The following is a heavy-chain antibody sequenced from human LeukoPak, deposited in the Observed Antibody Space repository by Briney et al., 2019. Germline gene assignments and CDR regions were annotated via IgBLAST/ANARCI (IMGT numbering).Heavy chain of an antibody. J-gene: IGHJ4*02. CDR2: ISGSGGST. Sequence: GGSLRLSCAASGFTLSSYAMSWVRQAPGKGLEWVSAISGSGGSTYYADSVKAQITISRDNSKNTLYLQMNSLRAEDTAVYYCAKDLEVLTRWGQGTLVTVSS. D-gene: IGHD1-1*01. CDR3: AKDLEVLTR. V-gene: IGHV3-23*01. CDR1: GFTLSSYA.